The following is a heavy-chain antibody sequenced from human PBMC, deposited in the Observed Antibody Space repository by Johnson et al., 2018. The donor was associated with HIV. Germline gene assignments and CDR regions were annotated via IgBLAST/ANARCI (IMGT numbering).Heavy chain of an antibody. Sequence: QVQLVESGGGLVQPGRSLRLSCAASGFTFSSYAIHWVRQAPGKGLEWVAVISYDGGNKYYADSVKGRFTISRDNSKNTLYLQMNSLRAEDTAVYYCARESVALVAFDIWGQGTMVTVSS. CDR2: ISYDGGNK. CDR3: ARESVALVAFDI. J-gene: IGHJ3*02. D-gene: IGHD6-13*01. CDR1: GFTFSSYA. V-gene: IGHV3-30*14.